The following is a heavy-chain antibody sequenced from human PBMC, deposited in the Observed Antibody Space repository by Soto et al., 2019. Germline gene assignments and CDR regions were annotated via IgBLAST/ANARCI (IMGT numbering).Heavy chain of an antibody. J-gene: IGHJ6*03. V-gene: IGHV4-4*02. Sequence: QVQLQESGAGLVKPSGTLSLTCAVSSDSISSHDWWSWVRQPPGKGLEWIGEIYHSGSTNYNPSLKSRGTISVDKAKNQFSLKMSSVTAADTAVYYCARNGLYCMDVWGKGTTVTVSS. CDR2: IYHSGST. CDR1: SDSISSHDW. CDR3: ARNGLYCMDV. D-gene: IGHD2-8*01.